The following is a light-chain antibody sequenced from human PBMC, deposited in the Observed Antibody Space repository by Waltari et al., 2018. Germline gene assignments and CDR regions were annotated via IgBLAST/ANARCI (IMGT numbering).Light chain of an antibody. CDR3: SSYAGSNRV. CDR2: EVN. Sequence: QSALTQPPSAPGSLGQSVTTPCTGLRSDVGGHVYVSWYQQHPGKAPKVIIYEVNKRPSGVPGRFSGSRSGNTASLTVSGLQAEDEADYYCSSYAGSNRVFGGGTRLTVL. CDR1: RSDVGGHVY. J-gene: IGLJ3*02. V-gene: IGLV2-8*01.